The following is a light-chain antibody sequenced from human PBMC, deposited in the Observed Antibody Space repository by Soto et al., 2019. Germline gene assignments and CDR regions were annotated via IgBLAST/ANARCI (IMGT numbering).Light chain of an antibody. Sequence: EIVLTQSPATLSLSPGERATLSCRASQSVSSYLAWYQQKPGQTPRLLIHGASSRATGIPDRFSGSGSGTDFTLTISRLEPEDSAVYYCQQSGRPFGQGTRLEIK. V-gene: IGKV3-20*01. CDR3: QQSGRP. CDR2: GAS. CDR1: QSVSSY. J-gene: IGKJ5*01.